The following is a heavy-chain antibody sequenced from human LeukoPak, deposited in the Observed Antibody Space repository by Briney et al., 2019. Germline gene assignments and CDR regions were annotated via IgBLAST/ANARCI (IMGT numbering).Heavy chain of an antibody. Sequence: GGSLRLSCAASGFTFSSYSMNWVRQAPGRGLEWVSSIRFTGSYIYYADSVKGRFTISRDNSKNTLYLQMNSLRAEDTAVYYCARVAYSVPDYWGQGTLVTVSS. V-gene: IGHV3-21*01. CDR3: ARVAYSVPDY. J-gene: IGHJ4*02. D-gene: IGHD3-10*02. CDR2: IRFTGSYI. CDR1: GFTFSSYS.